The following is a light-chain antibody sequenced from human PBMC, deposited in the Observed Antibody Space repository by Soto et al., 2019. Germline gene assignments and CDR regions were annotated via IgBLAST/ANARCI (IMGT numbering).Light chain of an antibody. CDR3: QQYNSYSRT. Sequence: DIQMTQSPSTLSASVGDRVTITCRASQSISSWLAWYQQKPGKAPKLLIYDASSLESGAPSRFSGSGSGTEFTLTINSVQPDDFATYYCQQYNSYSRTFGQGTKVDIK. CDR2: DAS. J-gene: IGKJ1*01. V-gene: IGKV1-5*01. CDR1: QSISSW.